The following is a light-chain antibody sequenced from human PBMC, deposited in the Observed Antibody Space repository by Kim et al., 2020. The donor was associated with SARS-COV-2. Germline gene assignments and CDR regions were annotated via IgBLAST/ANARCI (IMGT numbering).Light chain of an antibody. CDR1: QSINRY. CDR3: QQSYSTPFT. J-gene: IGKJ2*01. CDR2: AAS. Sequence: DIQMTQSPSSLSASVGDRVTITCRTSQSINRYLIWYQQKPGKAPKLLIYAASSLQSGVPSRFSGSGSGTDFTLTISSLQPEDFATYYCQQSYSTPFTFGQGTKLEI. V-gene: IGKV1-39*01.